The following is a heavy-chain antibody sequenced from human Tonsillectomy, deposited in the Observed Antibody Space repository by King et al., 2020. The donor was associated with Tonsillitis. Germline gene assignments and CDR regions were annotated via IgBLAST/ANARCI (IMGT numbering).Heavy chain of an antibody. CDR1: GGTFSSYA. CDR2: IIPILGIA. Sequence: QLVQSGAEVKKPGSSVKVSCKASGGTFSSYAISWVRQAPGQGLEWMGRIIPILGIANYAQKFQGRVTITADKSTSTAYMELSSLRSEDTAVYYCASSYDSSGYYDCWGQGTLVTVSS. V-gene: IGHV1-69*09. J-gene: IGHJ4*02. CDR3: ASSYDSSGYYDC. D-gene: IGHD3-22*01.